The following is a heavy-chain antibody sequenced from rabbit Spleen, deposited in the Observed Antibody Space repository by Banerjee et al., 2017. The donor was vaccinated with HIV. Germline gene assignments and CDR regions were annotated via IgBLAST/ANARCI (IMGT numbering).Heavy chain of an antibody. Sequence: EQLLESGGGLVKPEGSLTLTCRASGFDFSSYGVSWVRQAPGKGLEWIGYIDPIFHVTTYANWVNGRFSISRENTQNTVYLQLNSLTAADTATYFCVREVAARFKLWGPGTLVTVS. CDR3: VREVAARFKL. CDR1: GFDFSSYG. D-gene: IGHD4-1*01. J-gene: IGHJ4*01. V-gene: IGHV1S47*01. CDR2: IDPIFHVT.